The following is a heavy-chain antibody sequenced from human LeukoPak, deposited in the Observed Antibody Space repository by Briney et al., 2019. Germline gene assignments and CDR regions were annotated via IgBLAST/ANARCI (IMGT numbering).Heavy chain of an antibody. J-gene: IGHJ4*02. D-gene: IGHD1-26*01. V-gene: IGHV1-3*01. Sequence: ASVKVSCKASGYTFTSYAMHWVRQAPGQRLEWMGWINAGNGNTKYSQKFQGRVTITRDTSASTAYMELSSLRSEDTAVYYCARDGELVGATTLGYWGQGTLVTVSS. CDR1: GYTFTSYA. CDR3: ARDGELVGATTLGY. CDR2: INAGNGNT.